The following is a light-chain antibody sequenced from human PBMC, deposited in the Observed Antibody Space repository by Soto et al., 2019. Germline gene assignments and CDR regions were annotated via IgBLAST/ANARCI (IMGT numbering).Light chain of an antibody. Sequence: EIVMTQSPATLSVSPGERATLSCRASQSVSNNLAWYQKKPGQAPRLLIYGASTRDTGIPARFSGGGSGTEFTLTISGLQSEDFAVYYCQQYNNWWTFGQGTRVEIK. J-gene: IGKJ1*01. CDR1: QSVSNN. V-gene: IGKV3-15*01. CDR2: GAS. CDR3: QQYNNWWT.